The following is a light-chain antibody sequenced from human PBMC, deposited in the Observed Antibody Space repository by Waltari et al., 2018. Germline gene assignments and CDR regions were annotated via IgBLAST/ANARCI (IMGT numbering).Light chain of an antibody. Sequence: DIQMTQSPSTLAASVGDGVTITCRASQRISTWLALYQPKPGKAPKLLISDASSLESGVPSRFSGSGSGTEFTLTISSLQPDDFATYYCQQFNSFSLSFGGGTKVEIK. J-gene: IGKJ4*01. CDR1: QRISTW. CDR2: DAS. V-gene: IGKV1-5*01. CDR3: QQFNSFSLS.